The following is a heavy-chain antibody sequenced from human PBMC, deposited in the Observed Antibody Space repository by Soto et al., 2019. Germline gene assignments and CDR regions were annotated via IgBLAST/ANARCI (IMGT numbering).Heavy chain of an antibody. CDR3: ARENRTPSPTYYYYYMDV. CDR1: GGSISSYY. CDR2: LYYSGST. V-gene: IGHV4-59*01. D-gene: IGHD2-15*01. J-gene: IGHJ6*03. Sequence: SETLSLTCTVSGGSISSYYWSWIRQPPGKGLEWIGYLYYSGSTNYNPSLKSRVTISVDTSKNQFSLKLNSVSAADTAMYYCARENRTPSPTYYYYYMDVWGKGTTVTVSS.